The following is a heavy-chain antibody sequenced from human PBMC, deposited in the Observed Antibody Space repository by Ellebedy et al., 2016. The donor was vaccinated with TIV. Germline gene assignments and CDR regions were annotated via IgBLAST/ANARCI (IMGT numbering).Heavy chain of an antibody. J-gene: IGHJ4*02. CDR2: IYNRGGA. V-gene: IGHV4-61*01. Sequence: MPSETLSLTCTVSTDFVSSGNYYWSWIRQPPGKGLEWIGYIYNRGGANYNPSLKSRVTISLDTSKNQFSLKVISVTAADTAVYYCAREFRYWGRGTLVTVSS. CDR3: AREFRY. CDR1: TDFVSSGNYY.